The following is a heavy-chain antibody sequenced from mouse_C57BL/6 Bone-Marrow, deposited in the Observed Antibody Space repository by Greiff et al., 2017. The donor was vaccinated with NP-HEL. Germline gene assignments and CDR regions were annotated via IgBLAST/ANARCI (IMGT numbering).Heavy chain of an antibody. D-gene: IGHD1-1*01. CDR3: ASRGGSSYDYYAMDY. CDR1: GFTFSDYY. V-gene: IGHV5-12*01. J-gene: IGHJ4*01. CDR2: ISNGGGST. Sequence: EVKLMESGGGLVQPGGSLKLSCAASGFTFSDYYMYWVRQTPEKRLEWVAYISNGGGSTYYPDTVKGRFTISRDNAKNTLYLQMSRLKSEDTALYYCASRGGSSYDYYAMDYWGQGTSVTVSS.